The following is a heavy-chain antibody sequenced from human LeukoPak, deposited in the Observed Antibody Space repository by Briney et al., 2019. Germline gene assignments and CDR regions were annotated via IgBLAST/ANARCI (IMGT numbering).Heavy chain of an antibody. CDR2: IIPIFGTA. V-gene: IGHV1-69*01. CDR3: AILGPGMAAADKLMIFDY. J-gene: IGHJ4*02. D-gene: IGHD6-13*01. CDR1: GGTFSSYA. Sequence: SVMVSCKASGGTFSSYAISWVRQAPGQGLEWMGGIIPIFGTANYAQKFRGRVTITADESTSTAYMELSSLRSEDTAVYYCAILGPGMAAADKLMIFDYWGQGTLVTVSS.